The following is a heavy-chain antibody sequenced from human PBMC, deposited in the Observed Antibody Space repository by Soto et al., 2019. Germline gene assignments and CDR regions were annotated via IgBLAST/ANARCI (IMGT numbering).Heavy chain of an antibody. V-gene: IGHV3-23*01. Sequence: GGSLRLSCAASGFTFSSYAMSWVRQAPGKGLEWVSAISGSGGSTYYADSVKGRFTISRENAKNTLYLQMNSLRAEDTAVYYCAREGGTIAAAGTDYYKGMDVWGQGTTVTVSS. CDR3: AREGGTIAAAGTDYYKGMDV. CDR2: ISGSGGST. CDR1: GFTFSSYA. D-gene: IGHD6-13*01. J-gene: IGHJ6*02.